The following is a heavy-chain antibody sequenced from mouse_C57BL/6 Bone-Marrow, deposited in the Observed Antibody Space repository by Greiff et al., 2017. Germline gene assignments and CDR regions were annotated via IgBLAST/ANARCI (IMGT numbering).Heavy chain of an antibody. CDR3: ALEGDYFCSSYGFAY. Sequence: EVQLQQSGPVLVKPGASVKMSCKASGYTFTDYYMNWVKQSHGKSLEWIGVIYPYNGGTSYNQKFKGKATLTADKSSSTAYMELNSLTSEDSTVYYGALEGDYFCSSYGFAYWGQGTLVTVSA. CDR1: GYTFTDYY. D-gene: IGHD1-1*01. CDR2: IYPYNGGT. J-gene: IGHJ3*01. V-gene: IGHV1-19*01.